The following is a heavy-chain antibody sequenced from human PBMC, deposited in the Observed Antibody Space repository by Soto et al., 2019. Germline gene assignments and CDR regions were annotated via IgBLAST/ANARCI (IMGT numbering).Heavy chain of an antibody. J-gene: IGHJ6*02. D-gene: IGHD6-19*01. V-gene: IGHV1-69*01. CDR2: IIPIFGTA. CDR1: GGTFSSYA. CDR3: ARGEWLVLMGSPYYYYYGMDV. Sequence: QVQLVQSGAEVKKPGSSVKVSCKASGGTFSSYAISWVRQAPGQGLEWMGGIIPIFGTANYAQKFQGRVTINADESTSTAYMELSSLRSEDTAVYYCARGEWLVLMGSPYYYYYGMDVWGQGTTVTVSS.